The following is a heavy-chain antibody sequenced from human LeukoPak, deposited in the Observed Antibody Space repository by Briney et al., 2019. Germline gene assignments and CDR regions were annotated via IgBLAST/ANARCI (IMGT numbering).Heavy chain of an antibody. CDR2: IYYSGST. J-gene: IGHJ4*02. V-gene: IGHV4-31*03. CDR3: AREGDSNSILNY. Sequence: PSETLSLTCTVSGGSISSGGYYWSWIRQHPGKGLEWIGYIYYSGSTYYNPSLKSRVTISVDTSKNQFSLKLSSVTAADTAVYYCAREGDSNSILNYWGQGTLVTVSS. CDR1: GGSISSGGYY. D-gene: IGHD2-21*01.